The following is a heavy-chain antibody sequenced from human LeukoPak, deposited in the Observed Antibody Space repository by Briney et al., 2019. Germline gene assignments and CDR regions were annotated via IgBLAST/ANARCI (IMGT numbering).Heavy chain of an antibody. CDR2: IYPGDSDT. CDR3: ARRASSSSGED. CDR1: GYSFTSNW. V-gene: IGHV5-51*01. J-gene: IGHJ4*02. Sequence: GASLQISCKGSGYSFTSNWIGWVRQMPGKGLEWMGIIYPGDSDTRYSPSFQGQVTISADKSISTAYLQWSSLKASDTATYYCARRASSSSGEDWGQGTLVTVSS. D-gene: IGHD6-6*01.